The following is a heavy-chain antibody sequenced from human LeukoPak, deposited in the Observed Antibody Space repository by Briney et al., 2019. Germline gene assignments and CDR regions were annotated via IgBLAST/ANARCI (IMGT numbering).Heavy chain of an antibody. V-gene: IGHV1-69*06. CDR1: GGTFSSYA. CDR2: IIPIFGTA. Sequence: VASVKVSCKASGGTFSSYAISWVRQAPGQGLEWMGGIIPIFGTANYAQKFQGRVTITADKSTSTAYMELSSLRSEDTAVYYCAREWGYCSGGTCPGVTWGQGTLVTVSS. D-gene: IGHD2-15*01. J-gene: IGHJ5*02. CDR3: AREWGYCSGGTCPGVT.